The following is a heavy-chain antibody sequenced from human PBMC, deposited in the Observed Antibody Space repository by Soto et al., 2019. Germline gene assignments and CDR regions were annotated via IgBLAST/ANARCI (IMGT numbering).Heavy chain of an antibody. V-gene: IGHV3-23*01. CDR3: AKGDQERQWVFLHN. CDR2: IRGNGGET. J-gene: IGHJ4*02. D-gene: IGHD2-21*01. CDR1: GFTFSNYA. Sequence: EVQVLEAGGGLVQPGGSLRLSCVASGFTFSNYAMTWVRQAPGKGMEWVSAIRGNGGETFYAASVKGRFTISRDNSKNTLYLQMNSLRAEDTAVYHCAKGDQERQWVFLHNWGQGTLVTVSS.